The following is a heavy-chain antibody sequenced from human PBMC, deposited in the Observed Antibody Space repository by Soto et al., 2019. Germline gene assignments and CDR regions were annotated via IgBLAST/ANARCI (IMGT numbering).Heavy chain of an antibody. CDR2: ISWNSGSI. J-gene: IGHJ3*02. Sequence: EVQLVESGGGLVQPGRSLRLSCAASGFTFDDYAMHWVRQAPGKGLEWVSGISWNSGSIGNADSVTGRFTISRDNAKNSLGLQVNSLRAEDTALYYCVKVIAGLVVVDGDGCEIWGQGTMVTGSS. D-gene: IGHD2-15*01. CDR3: VKVIAGLVVVDGDGCEI. CDR1: GFTFDDYA. V-gene: IGHV3-9*01.